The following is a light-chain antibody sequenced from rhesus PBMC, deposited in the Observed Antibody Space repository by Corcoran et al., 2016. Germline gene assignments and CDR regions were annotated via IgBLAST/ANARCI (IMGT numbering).Light chain of an antibody. CDR2: ANN. CDR3: QSWVGTGYV. CDR1: SLKTFH. J-gene: IGLJ1*01. Sequence: SSGLTQEPALSVALGQTVRMTCQGDSLKTFHPSWYQQKPGQVPVLVVYANNYRPSGIPERFPGSWSGNTASLTITETQVEDEADYFCQSWVGTGYVFGTGTRLTVL. V-gene: IGLV3-43*01.